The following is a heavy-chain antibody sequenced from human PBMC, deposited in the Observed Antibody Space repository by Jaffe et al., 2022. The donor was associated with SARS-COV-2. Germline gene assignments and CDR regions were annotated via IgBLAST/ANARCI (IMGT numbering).Heavy chain of an antibody. CDR2: VHQTGST. D-gene: IGHD3-10*01. J-gene: IGHJ4*02. Sequence: QVQLQESGPGLVKPSETLSLTCSVSGNSITSGFYWGWIRQPPGKGLEWIVSVHQTGSTYYNPSLKSRTTILMDTSKNQFSLKLSSVTAADTAVYFCARDSGRAAGDYWGQGILVTVSS. V-gene: IGHV4-38-2*02. CDR3: ARDSGRAAGDY. CDR1: GNSITSGFY.